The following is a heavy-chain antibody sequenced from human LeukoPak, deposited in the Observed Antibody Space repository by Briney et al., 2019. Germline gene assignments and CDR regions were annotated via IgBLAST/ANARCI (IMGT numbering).Heavy chain of an antibody. CDR2: IRYDGSNK. D-gene: IGHD6-13*01. J-gene: IGHJ4*02. V-gene: IGHV3-30*02. Sequence: GGSLRLSCAASGFTFSSYGMHWVRQAPGKGLEWVAFIRYDGSNKYYADSVKGRFTISRDNSKNTLYLQMNSLRAEDTAVYYCAKPHSSIWYRRGVYFDYWGQGTLVTVSS. CDR1: GFTFSSYG. CDR3: AKPHSSIWYRRGVYFDY.